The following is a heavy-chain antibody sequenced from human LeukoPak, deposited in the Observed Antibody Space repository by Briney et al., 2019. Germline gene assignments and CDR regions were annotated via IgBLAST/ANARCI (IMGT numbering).Heavy chain of an antibody. Sequence: SETLSLTCTVSGGSISSSSYSWVWIRQPPGKGLEWIGSIYYSGSTYNPSLKSRVTISVDTSKNQFSLKLSSVTAAATAVYYCARHVAYSGSLRSRIDAFDIWGQGTMVTVSS. CDR1: GGSISSSSYS. CDR3: ARHVAYSGSLRSRIDAFDI. CDR2: IYYSGST. D-gene: IGHD1-26*01. V-gene: IGHV4-39*01. J-gene: IGHJ3*02.